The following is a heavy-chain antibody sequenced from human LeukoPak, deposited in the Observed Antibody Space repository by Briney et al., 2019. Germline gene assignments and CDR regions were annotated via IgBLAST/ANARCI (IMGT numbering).Heavy chain of an antibody. CDR1: GGSFSGYY. CDR2: INHSGST. Sequence: SETLSLTCAVYGGSFSGYYWSWIRQPPGKGLEWIGEINHSGSTNYNPSLKSRVTISVDTSKNQFSLKLSSVTAADTAVYYCAREVGDTAMVTPFDYWGQGTLVTVSS. V-gene: IGHV4-34*01. J-gene: IGHJ4*02. CDR3: AREVGDTAMVTPFDY. D-gene: IGHD5-18*01.